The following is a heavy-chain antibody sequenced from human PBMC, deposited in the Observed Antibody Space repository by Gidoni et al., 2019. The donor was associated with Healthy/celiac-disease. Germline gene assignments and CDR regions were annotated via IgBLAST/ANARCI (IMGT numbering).Heavy chain of an antibody. D-gene: IGHD1-20*01. J-gene: IGHJ4*02. CDR1: GFTFSNAW. V-gene: IGHV3-15*01. CDR2: IKSKTDGGTT. CDR3: TTDPPDNWNVKVDY. Sequence: EVQLVESGGGLVKPGGSLRLSCAASGFTFSNAWMSWVRQAPGKGLEWVGRIKSKTDGGTTDYAAPVKGRFTISRDDSKNTLYLQMNSLKTEDTAVYYCTTDPPDNWNVKVDYWGQGTLVTVSS.